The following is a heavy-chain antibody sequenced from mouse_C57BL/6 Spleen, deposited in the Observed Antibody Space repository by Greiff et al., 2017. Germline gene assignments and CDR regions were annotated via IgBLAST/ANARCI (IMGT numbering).Heavy chain of an antibody. D-gene: IGHD2-5*01. CDR1: GYTFTDYN. Sequence: VQLKQSGPELVKPGASVKIPCKASGYTFTDYNMDWVKQSHGKSLEWIGDINPNNGGTIYNQKFKGKATLTVDKSSSTAYMELRSLTSEDTAVYYCARTYYSNYDAMDYWGQGTSVTVSS. V-gene: IGHV1-18*01. CDR2: INPNNGGT. J-gene: IGHJ4*01. CDR3: ARTYYSNYDAMDY.